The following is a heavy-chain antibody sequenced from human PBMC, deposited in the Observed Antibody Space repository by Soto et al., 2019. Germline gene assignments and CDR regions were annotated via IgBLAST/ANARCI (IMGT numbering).Heavy chain of an antibody. CDR3: ARRAIRPDYYYAMDV. CDR1: GFTFSSYG. V-gene: IGHV3-33*01. J-gene: IGHJ6*02. CDR2: IWYDGRNK. Sequence: QVQLVESGGGVVQPGRSLRLSCAASGFTFSSYGMHWVRQAPGKGLEWVALIWYDGRNKNYADSVKGRFTISRDNSKNPLLRQMNSLRAEDTAVYYCARRAIRPDYYYAMDVWGQGTTVTVSS.